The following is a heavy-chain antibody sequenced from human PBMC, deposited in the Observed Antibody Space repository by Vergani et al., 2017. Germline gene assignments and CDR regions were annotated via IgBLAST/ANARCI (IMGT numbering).Heavy chain of an antibody. V-gene: IGHV4-34*10. D-gene: IGHD6-13*01. CDR2: VNHSGST. Sequence: QVQLQESGPGLVRPSETLSLTCTVSGGSLSGYYWNWIRQTPGEGLEWIGEVNHSGSTIYNPSLKSRVTISVDTSKNQFSLKLSSVTAADTAVYYCARGKLVPYYYYYGMDVWGQGTTVTVSS. CDR3: ARGKLVPYYYYYGMDV. CDR1: GGSLSGYY. J-gene: IGHJ6*02.